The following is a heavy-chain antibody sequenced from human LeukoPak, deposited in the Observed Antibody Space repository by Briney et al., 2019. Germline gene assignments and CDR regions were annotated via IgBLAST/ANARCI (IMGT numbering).Heavy chain of an antibody. Sequence: GGSLRLSCAASGFTFSTYAIHWVRQAPGKGLEWVAVIWFDGSEEYYADSVKGRFIISRDNSKSTSNLQLNSLRAEDTAVYYCAREGDSRWGELSPWGQGTLVTVSS. CDR1: GFTFSTYA. J-gene: IGHJ1*01. CDR2: IWFDGSEE. V-gene: IGHV3-33*01. D-gene: IGHD3-16*02. CDR3: AREGDSRWGELSP.